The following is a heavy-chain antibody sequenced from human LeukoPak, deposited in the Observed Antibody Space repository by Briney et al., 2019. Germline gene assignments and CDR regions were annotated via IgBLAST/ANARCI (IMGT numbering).Heavy chain of an antibody. D-gene: IGHD5-18*01. Sequence: GASVKVSCKASGYTFTSYAMHWVRHAPGQRLEWMGWINAGNGNTKYSQKFQGRVTITRDTSASTAYMELSSLRSEDTAVYYCAREYRGYSYGRNWFDPWGQGTLVTVSS. CDR2: INAGNGNT. V-gene: IGHV1-3*01. CDR3: AREYRGYSYGRNWFDP. CDR1: GYTFTSYA. J-gene: IGHJ5*02.